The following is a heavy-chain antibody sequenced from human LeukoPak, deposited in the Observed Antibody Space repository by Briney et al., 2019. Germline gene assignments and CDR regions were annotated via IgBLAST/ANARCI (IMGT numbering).Heavy chain of an antibody. D-gene: IGHD3/OR15-3a*01. Sequence: PSETLSLTCTVSAGSISSYYWTWIRQPPGKGLEWIGYIYYSGSTNYNPSLKSRVAISLDTSKNQFSLKLSSETAADTAIYYCARGRPDFWTNFYTYFLDSWGQGTLVTVSS. CDR3: ARGRPDFWTNFYTYFLDS. CDR1: AGSISSYY. V-gene: IGHV4-59*01. J-gene: IGHJ4*02. CDR2: IYYSGST.